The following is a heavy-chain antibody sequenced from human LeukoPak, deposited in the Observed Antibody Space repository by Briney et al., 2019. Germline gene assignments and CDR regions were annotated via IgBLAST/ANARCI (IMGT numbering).Heavy chain of an antibody. CDR2: IKQDGSVK. CDR3: ARWVNGYAY. CDR1: GFTFSGYW. D-gene: IGHD5-18*01. Sequence: GGSLRLSCAASGFTFSGYWMSWVRQAPGKGLEWVANIKQDGSVKIYVDSVKGRFTISRDNAKNSLYLQMDSLRTEDTAVYYCARWVNGYAYWGQGTLVTVSS. V-gene: IGHV3-7*05. J-gene: IGHJ4*02.